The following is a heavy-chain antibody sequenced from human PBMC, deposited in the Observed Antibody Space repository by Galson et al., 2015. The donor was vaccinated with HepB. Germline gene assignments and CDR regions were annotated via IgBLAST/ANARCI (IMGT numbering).Heavy chain of an antibody. CDR3: ASGGYYYDSSGQSGDY. J-gene: IGHJ4*02. CDR2: IYPGDSDT. Sequence: QSGAEVKKPGESLKISCKGSRYSFTSYWIGWVRQMPGKGLEWMGIIYPGDSDTRYSPSFQGQVTISADKSISTAYLQWSSLKASDTAMYYCASGGYYYDSSGQSGDYWGQGTLVTVSS. V-gene: IGHV5-51*01. CDR1: RYSFTSYW. D-gene: IGHD3-22*01.